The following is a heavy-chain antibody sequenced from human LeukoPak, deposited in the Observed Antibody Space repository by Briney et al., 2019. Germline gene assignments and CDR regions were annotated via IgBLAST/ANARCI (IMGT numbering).Heavy chain of an antibody. Sequence: GGSLRLSCAASGFTFSSYGMHWVRQAPGKGLEWVAVISYDGSNKYYADSVKGRFTISRDNSKNTLYLQMNSLRDEDTAVYYCARASGSDWGFDYWGQGTQVTVSS. CDR1: GFTFSSYG. CDR3: ARASGSDWGFDY. J-gene: IGHJ4*02. CDR2: ISYDGSNK. D-gene: IGHD1-26*01. V-gene: IGHV3-30*03.